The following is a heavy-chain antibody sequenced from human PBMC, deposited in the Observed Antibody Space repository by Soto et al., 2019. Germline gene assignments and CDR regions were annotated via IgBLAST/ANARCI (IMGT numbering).Heavy chain of an antibody. J-gene: IGHJ6*02. V-gene: IGHV3-48*03. Sequence: PMRHSCAASEFTSSNFEMHCVSQTPGKGLEWVSYINTAGSTKYYAESVKGRFTISRDNARNSLFLQMNSLRAEDTAVYYCARAECSNPNCLTAYYSYGLDVWGQGTTVTVSS. D-gene: IGHD2-2*01. CDR2: INTAGSTK. CDR3: ARAECSNPNCLTAYYSYGLDV. CDR1: EFTSSNFE.